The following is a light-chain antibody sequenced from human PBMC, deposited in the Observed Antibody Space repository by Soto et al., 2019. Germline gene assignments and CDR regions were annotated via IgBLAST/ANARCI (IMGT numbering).Light chain of an antibody. CDR1: QSISSW. CDR2: DAS. CDR3: QQYNSYSGT. J-gene: IGKJ1*01. Sequence: IQMTQSPSTLSASVGDRVTITCRASQSISSWLAWYQQKPGKAPKLLIYDASSLESGVPSRFSGSGSGTEFTLTISSRQPDDFATYYCQQYNSYSGTFGQGTKVEIK. V-gene: IGKV1-5*01.